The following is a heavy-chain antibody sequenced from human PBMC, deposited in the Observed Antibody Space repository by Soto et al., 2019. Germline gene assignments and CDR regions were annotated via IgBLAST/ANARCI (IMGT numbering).Heavy chain of an antibody. CDR2: ISSNGGST. V-gene: IGHV3-64D*06. Sequence: GGSLRLSCSASGFTFSSYAMHWVRQAPGKGLEYVSAISSNGGSTYYADSVKGRFTISRDNSKNTLYLQMSSLRAEDTAVYYCTSHSPDDMIRKWGQGTQVTVSS. CDR1: GFTFSSYA. D-gene: IGHD3-22*01. J-gene: IGHJ4*02. CDR3: TSHSPDDMIRK.